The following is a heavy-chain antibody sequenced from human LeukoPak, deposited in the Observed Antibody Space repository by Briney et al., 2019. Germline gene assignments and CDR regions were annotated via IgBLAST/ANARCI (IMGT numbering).Heavy chain of an antibody. CDR1: GFTLRSYW. V-gene: IGHV3-7*01. CDR3: ARVLTLVVPAAPFDY. CDR2: IKQDGREK. D-gene: IGHD2-2*01. J-gene: IGHJ4*02. Sequence: GGSLRLFCAASGFTLRSYWMSWVRQAPGKGVEWVANIKQDGREKYYVDSVKGRFNISRDNAKNSLYPQMNSLRAEDTAVYYCARVLTLVVPAAPFDYWGQGTLVTVSS.